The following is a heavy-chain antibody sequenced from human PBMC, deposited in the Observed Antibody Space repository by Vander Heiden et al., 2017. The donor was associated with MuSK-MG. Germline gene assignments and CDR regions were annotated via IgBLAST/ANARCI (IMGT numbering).Heavy chain of an antibody. CDR1: NYYISSGYY. Sequence: QVQLQESGPGLVKPSETLSLKCTVSNYYISSGYYWAWIRQPPGKGLEWIGSIYHSGSTFYNPSLKSRVTISVDTSKNQLSLKLSSVTAADTAIYHCARHAGVVVPAAKIGDPFGVWGLGTMVTVSS. V-gene: IGHV4-38-2*02. J-gene: IGHJ3*01. D-gene: IGHD2-2*01. CDR3: ARHAGVVVPAAKIGDPFGV. CDR2: IYHSGST.